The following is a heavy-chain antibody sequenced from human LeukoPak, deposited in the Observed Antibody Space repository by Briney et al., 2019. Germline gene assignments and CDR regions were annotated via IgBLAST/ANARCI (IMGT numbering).Heavy chain of an antibody. CDR1: GFEFSDAA. J-gene: IGHJ4*01. Sequence: GGSQRLSCAASGFEFSDAALSWVCQAPGKGLEWVSSITATGDDTHSADSLRGRFTISRDNSKNTLYLEMNSLRAEDTAVYYCAKTPLRYFDWFLRKRFFFDYWGHGTLVTVSS. D-gene: IGHD3-9*01. CDR3: AKTPLRYFDWFLRKRFFFDY. V-gene: IGHV3-23*01. CDR2: ITATGDDT.